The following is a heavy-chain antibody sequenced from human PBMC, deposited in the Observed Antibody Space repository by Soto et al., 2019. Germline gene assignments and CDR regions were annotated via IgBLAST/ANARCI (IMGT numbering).Heavy chain of an antibody. CDR3: ARGPIGDAAMVTNYFDY. D-gene: IGHD5-18*01. Sequence: QVQLVESGGGVVQPGRSLRLSCAASGFSFSNYAIHWVRQAPGKGLEGLAVLSYDGNNIHYADSVKGRFTVSRDNSKNTVFLQMNRLRAEDTALYYCARGPIGDAAMVTNYFDYWGQGTLVTVSS. CDR2: LSYDGNNI. CDR1: GFSFSNYA. J-gene: IGHJ4*02. V-gene: IGHV3-30-3*01.